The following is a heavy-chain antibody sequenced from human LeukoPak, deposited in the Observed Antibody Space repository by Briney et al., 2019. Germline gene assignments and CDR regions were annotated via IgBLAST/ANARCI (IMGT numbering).Heavy chain of an antibody. J-gene: IGHJ6*03. CDR1: GYSISSGYY. CDR2: IYHSGST. Sequence: PSEALSLTCAVSGYSISSGYYWGWIRQPPGKGLEWIGSIYHSGSTYYNPPLKSRVTISVDTSKNQFSLKLSSVTAADTAVYYCASRGYSSGWYYYYYYMDVWGKGTTVTVSS. V-gene: IGHV4-38-2*01. D-gene: IGHD6-19*01. CDR3: ASRGYSSGWYYYYYYMDV.